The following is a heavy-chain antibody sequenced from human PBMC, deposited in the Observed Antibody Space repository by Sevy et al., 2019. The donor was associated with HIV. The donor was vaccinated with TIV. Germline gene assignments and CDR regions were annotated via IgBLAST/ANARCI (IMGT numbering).Heavy chain of an antibody. CDR2: IYHSGRT. CDR1: GYSISSGYY. Sequence: SETLSLTCDVSGYSISSGYYGGWIRQPPGKGLEWIGSIYHSGRTYYNPSLKRRVTISVDKSKNQFSLKLRSVTAADTAVYYCARTLRGDFYSSARAFDIRGQGTMVTVSS. CDR3: ARTLRGDFYSSARAFDI. V-gene: IGHV4-38-2*01. J-gene: IGHJ3*02. D-gene: IGHD2-2*01.